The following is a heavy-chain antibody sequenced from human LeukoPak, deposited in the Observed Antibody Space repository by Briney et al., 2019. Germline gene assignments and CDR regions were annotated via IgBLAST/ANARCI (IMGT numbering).Heavy chain of an antibody. CDR2: ISSGSSFM. CDR3: ARDYYDSSGSSWFDP. J-gene: IGHJ5*02. CDR1: GFTFSSYG. V-gene: IGHV3-21*01. Sequence: PGGSLRLSCAASGFTFSSYGMSWVRQAPGKGLEWVSSISSGSSFMYYADSVKGRFTISRDNAKNSLYLQMNSLRAKDTALYYCARDYYDSSGSSWFDPWGQGTLVTVSS. D-gene: IGHD3-22*01.